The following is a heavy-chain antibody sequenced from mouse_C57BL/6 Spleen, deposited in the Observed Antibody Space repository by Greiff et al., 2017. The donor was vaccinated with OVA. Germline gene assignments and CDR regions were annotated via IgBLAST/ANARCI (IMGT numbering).Heavy chain of an antibody. CDR3: TRDHSNWYFDV. V-gene: IGHV5-9-1*02. J-gene: IGHJ1*03. CDR2: ISSGGDYI. CDR1: GFTFSSYA. Sequence: EVKLMESGEGLVKPGGSLKLSCAASGFTFSSYAMSWVRQTPEKRLEWVAYISSGGDYIYYADTVKGRFTISRDNARNTLYLQMSRLKSEDTAMYYGTRDHSNWYFDVWGTGTTVTVSS.